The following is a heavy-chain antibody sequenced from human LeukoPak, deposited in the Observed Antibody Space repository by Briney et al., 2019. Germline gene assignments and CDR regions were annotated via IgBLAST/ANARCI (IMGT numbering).Heavy chain of an antibody. J-gene: IGHJ4*02. Sequence: GGSLRLSCAVSGFTFGRFAMNWVRQAPGKGLEWVSAISGSGGSTYYADSVKGRFTISRDNSKNTLYLQMNSLRAEDTAVYYCAKDHYEQDVGYFDYWGQGTLVTVSS. CDR2: ISGSGGST. V-gene: IGHV3-23*01. CDR3: AKDHYEQDVGYFDY. D-gene: IGHD4-17*01. CDR1: GFTFGRFA.